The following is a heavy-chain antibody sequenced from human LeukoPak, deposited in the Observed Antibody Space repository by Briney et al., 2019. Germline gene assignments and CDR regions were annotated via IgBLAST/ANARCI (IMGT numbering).Heavy chain of an antibody. D-gene: IGHD2/OR15-2a*01. J-gene: IGHJ4*02. Sequence: GGSLRLSCAASGSSFSRYSMTWVRQAPGRGLEWVANINEDGSEKKYVDSVKGRFSISRDNAESSLYLQMNSLRAEDTAVCYCARPGAGGGNYFRYYYDQWGQGTLVTVSS. CDR1: GSSFSRYS. V-gene: IGHV3-7*01. CDR3: ARPGAGGGNYFRYYYDQ. CDR2: INEDGSEK.